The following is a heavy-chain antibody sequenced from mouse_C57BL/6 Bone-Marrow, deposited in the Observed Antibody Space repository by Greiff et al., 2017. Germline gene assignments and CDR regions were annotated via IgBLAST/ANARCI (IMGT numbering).Heavy chain of an antibody. D-gene: IGHD3-3*01. V-gene: IGHV1-59*01. CDR2: IDPSDSYT. CDR1: GYTFTSYW. Sequence: QVQLQQPGAELVRPGTSVKLSCKASGYTFTSYWMHWVKQRPGQGLEWIGVIDPSDSYTNYNQKFKGKATLTVDTSSSTAYMQLSSLTSEDSAVYYCARIPGTSYWGQGTTLTVSS. J-gene: IGHJ2*01. CDR3: ARIPGTSY.